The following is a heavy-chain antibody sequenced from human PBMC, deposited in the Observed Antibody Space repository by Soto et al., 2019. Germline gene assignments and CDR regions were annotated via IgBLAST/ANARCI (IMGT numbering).Heavy chain of an antibody. Sequence: WETLSLTCTVSGGSISSSSYYWGWIRQPPGKGLEWIGSIYYSGSTYYNPSLKSRVTISVDTSKNQFSLKLSSVTAADTDVYYCARQFRRDGYNYFDYWGQGTLVTVSS. CDR1: GGSISSSSYY. CDR2: IYYSGST. CDR3: ARQFRRDGYNYFDY. D-gene: IGHD5-12*01. J-gene: IGHJ4*02. V-gene: IGHV4-39*01.